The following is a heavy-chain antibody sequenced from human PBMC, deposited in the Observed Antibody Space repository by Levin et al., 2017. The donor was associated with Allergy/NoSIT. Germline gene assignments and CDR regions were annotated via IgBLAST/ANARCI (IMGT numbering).Heavy chain of an antibody. V-gene: IGHV3-49*03. D-gene: IGHD3-10*01. J-gene: IGHJ4*02. Sequence: GGSLRLSCRASGFTFGDFAMTWYRQAPGKGLEWVGVIRSTAYGGATEYAASVKDRFIMSRDDFQSIAYLQMNSLNIDDTAVYNCIVGAGSPSYWGQGALVTVSS. CDR3: IVGAGSPSY. CDR2: IRSTAYGGAT. CDR1: GFTFGDFA.